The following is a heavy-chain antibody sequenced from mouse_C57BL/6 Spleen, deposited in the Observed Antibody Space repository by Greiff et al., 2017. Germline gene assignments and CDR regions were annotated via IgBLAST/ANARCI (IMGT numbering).Heavy chain of an antibody. CDR1: GFTFSDYG. CDR2: ISSGSSTI. D-gene: IGHD1-1*01. CDR3: ARGDYGSSSYFDY. J-gene: IGHJ2*01. Sequence: EVMLVESGGGLVKPGGSLKLSCAASGFTFSDYGMHWVRQAPEKGLEWVAYISSGSSTIYYADTVKGRFTISRDNAKNTLFLQMTSLRSEDTAMYYCARGDYGSSSYFDYWGQGTTLTVSS. V-gene: IGHV5-17*01.